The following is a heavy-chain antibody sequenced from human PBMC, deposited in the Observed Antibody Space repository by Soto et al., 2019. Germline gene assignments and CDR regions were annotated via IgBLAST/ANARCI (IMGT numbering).Heavy chain of an antibody. CDR2: IYYSGST. Sequence: PSETLSLTCTVSGGSISSYYWSWIRQPPGKGLEWIGYIYYSGSTNYNPSLKSRVTISVDTSKNQFSLKLSSMTAADTAVYYCARRPRYCSSTSCYVPFDYWGQGTLVTVSS. CDR1: GGSISSYY. V-gene: IGHV4-59*08. J-gene: IGHJ4*02. D-gene: IGHD2-2*01. CDR3: ARRPRYCSSTSCYVPFDY.